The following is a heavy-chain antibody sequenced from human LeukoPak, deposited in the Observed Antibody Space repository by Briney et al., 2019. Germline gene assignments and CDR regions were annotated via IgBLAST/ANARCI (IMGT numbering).Heavy chain of an antibody. J-gene: IGHJ4*02. CDR3: ARAIRGQLLLEY. D-gene: IGHD2-2*01. V-gene: IGHV1-8*01. CDR1: GYSFSSYD. Sequence: ASVKVSCKASGYSFSSYDVGWVRQATGQGLEWMGWRNPNSGNTGYAQKFQGRVTMTGDTSTSTAYMELSGLMSEDTAVYYCARAIRGQLLLEYWGQGTLVTVSS. CDR2: RNPNSGNT.